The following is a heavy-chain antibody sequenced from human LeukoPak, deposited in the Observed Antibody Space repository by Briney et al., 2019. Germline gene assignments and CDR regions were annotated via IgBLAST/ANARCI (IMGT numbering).Heavy chain of an antibody. CDR2: INHSGST. Sequence: SETLSLTCAVYGGSFSGYYWSWIRQPPGKGLEWIGEINHSGSTNYNPSLKSRVTISVDTSKNQFSLKLSSVTAADTAVYYCARNRIVLLWFGELFNYYYYYGMDVWGQGTTVTVSS. V-gene: IGHV4-34*01. CDR1: GGSFSGYY. D-gene: IGHD3-10*01. J-gene: IGHJ6*02. CDR3: ARNRIVLLWFGELFNYYYYYGMDV.